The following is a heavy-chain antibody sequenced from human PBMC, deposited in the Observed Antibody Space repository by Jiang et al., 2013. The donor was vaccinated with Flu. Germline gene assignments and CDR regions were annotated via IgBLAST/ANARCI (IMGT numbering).Heavy chain of an antibody. J-gene: IGHJ4*02. CDR3: AHSLYQLLTQPDFDY. CDR2: IYWNDDK. D-gene: IGHD2-2*01. Sequence: KPTQTLTLTCTFSGFSLSTSGVGVGWIRQPPGKALEWLALIYWNDDKRYSPSLKSRLTITKDTSKNQVVLTMTNMDPVDTATYYCAHSLYQLLTQPDFDYWGQGTLVTVSS. CDR1: GFSLSTSGVG. V-gene: IGHV2-5*01.